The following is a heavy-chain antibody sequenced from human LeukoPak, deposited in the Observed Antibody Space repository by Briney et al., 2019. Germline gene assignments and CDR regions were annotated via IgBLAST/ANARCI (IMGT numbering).Heavy chain of an antibody. CDR2: ISGSGGGT. Sequence: GGSLRLSCAASGFTFSSYAMSWVRQAPRKGLEWVSAISGSGGGTYYADSVKGRFTISRDNSKNTLYLQMNSLRAEDTAVYHCAKTMVTSSYQNYGMDVWGQGTTVTVSS. CDR1: GFTFSSYA. D-gene: IGHD5-18*01. J-gene: IGHJ6*02. V-gene: IGHV3-23*01. CDR3: AKTMVTSSYQNYGMDV.